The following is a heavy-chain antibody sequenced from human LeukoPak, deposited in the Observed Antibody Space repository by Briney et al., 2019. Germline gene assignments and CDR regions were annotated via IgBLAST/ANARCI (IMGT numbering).Heavy chain of an antibody. CDR3: ARDYGSGSYRFDY. Sequence: GASVKVSCKATSRISWVRQAPGQGLEWMGWVGSYGGDTYYAQKFQGRVTVTTDTSTSTVYMELRSLRSDDTAVYYCARDYGSGSYRFDYWGQGTLVTVSS. D-gene: IGHD3-10*01. J-gene: IGHJ4*02. CDR2: VGSYGGDT. CDR1: TSR. V-gene: IGHV1-18*01.